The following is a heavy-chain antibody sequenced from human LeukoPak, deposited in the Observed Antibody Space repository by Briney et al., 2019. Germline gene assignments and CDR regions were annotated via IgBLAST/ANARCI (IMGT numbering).Heavy chain of an antibody. J-gene: IGHJ3*02. V-gene: IGHV4-59*01. Sequence: SETLSLTCTVSGGSISSYYWSWIRQPPGNGLEWIGYIYYSGSTNYNPSLKSRVTISVDTSKNQFSLKLSSVTAADTAVYYCARAMNSPKEDAFDIWGQGTMVTVSS. CDR1: GGSISSYY. CDR2: IYYSGST. CDR3: ARAMNSPKEDAFDI. D-gene: IGHD3-22*01.